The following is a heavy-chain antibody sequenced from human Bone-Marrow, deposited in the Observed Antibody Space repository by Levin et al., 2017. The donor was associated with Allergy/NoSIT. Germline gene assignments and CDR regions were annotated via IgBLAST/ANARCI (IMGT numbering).Heavy chain of an antibody. CDR1: GFTFSRYG. Sequence: PGGSLRLSCEASGFTFSRYGMHWVRQAPGKGLELVALIWYDGSNKYHAESVKGRFTISRDNSKNTLYLQMNSLRDEDTAVYYCTRDREAPPDYIDSFPFGSWGQGGLVTVSS. J-gene: IGHJ4*02. CDR2: IWYDGSNK. CDR3: TRDREAPPDYIDSFPFGS. V-gene: IGHV3-33*01. D-gene: IGHD3-22*01.